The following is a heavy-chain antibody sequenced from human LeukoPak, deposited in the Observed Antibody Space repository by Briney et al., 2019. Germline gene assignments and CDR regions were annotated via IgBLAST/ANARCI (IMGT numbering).Heavy chain of an antibody. V-gene: IGHV1-69*06. Sequence: SVKVSCKASGYTFNTYGISWVRQAPGQGLEWMGGIIPIFGTANYAQKFQGRVTFTADKSTSTAYMELSSLRSEDTAVYYCAAAPVEVGATPYFDYWGQGTLVTVSS. D-gene: IGHD1-26*01. CDR2: IIPIFGTA. CDR3: AAAPVEVGATPYFDY. CDR1: GYTFNTYG. J-gene: IGHJ4*02.